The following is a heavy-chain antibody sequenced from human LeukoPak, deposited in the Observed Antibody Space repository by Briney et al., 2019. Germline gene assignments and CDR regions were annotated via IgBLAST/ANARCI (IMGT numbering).Heavy chain of an antibody. CDR3: ARDSYGGNWSLGY. CDR2: VNPNNGGT. Sequence: GASVKVSCKASGFTFTGYYLHWVRQAPGQGLEWMGWVNPNNGGTNYAQMFQGRVTMTTDTSISTAYMELSRLTSDDTAVCYCARDSYGGNWSLGYWGQGTLVTVSS. V-gene: IGHV1-2*02. J-gene: IGHJ4*02. CDR1: GFTFTGYY. D-gene: IGHD4-23*01.